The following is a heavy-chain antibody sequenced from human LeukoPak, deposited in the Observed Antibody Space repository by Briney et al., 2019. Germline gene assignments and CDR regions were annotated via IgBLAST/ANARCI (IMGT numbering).Heavy chain of an antibody. V-gene: IGHV4-34*01. CDR2: INHSGST. D-gene: IGHD3-16*02. CDR3: ARGYNDYVWGSYRYTLPSYDY. CDR1: GGSFSGYY. J-gene: IGHJ4*02. Sequence: PSETLSLTCAVYGGSFSGYYWSWIRQPPGKGLEWIGEINHSGSTNYNPSLKSRVTISVDTSKNQFPLKLSSVTAADTAVYYCARGYNDYVWGSYRYTLPSYDYWGQGTLVTVSS.